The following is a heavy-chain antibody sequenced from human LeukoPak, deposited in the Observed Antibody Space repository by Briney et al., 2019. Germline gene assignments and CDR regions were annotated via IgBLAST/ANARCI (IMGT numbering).Heavy chain of an antibody. CDR1: GGTFSSYA. CDR3: ARGPRAEYFQH. CDR2: IIPIFGTA. J-gene: IGHJ1*01. Sequence: ASVKVSCKASGGTFSSYAISWVRQAPGQGLEWMGGIIPIFGTANYAQKFQGRVTITADESTSTAYTELSSLRSEDTAVYYCARGPRAEYFQHWGQGTLVTVSS. V-gene: IGHV1-69*13.